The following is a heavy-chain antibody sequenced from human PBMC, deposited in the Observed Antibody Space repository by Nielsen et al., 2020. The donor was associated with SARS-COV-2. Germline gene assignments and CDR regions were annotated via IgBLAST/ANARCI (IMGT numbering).Heavy chain of an antibody. J-gene: IGHJ1*01. CDR1: GFTFSSYG. CDR2: ISYDGSNK. Sequence: GGSLRLSCAASGFTFSSYGMHWVRQAPGKGLEWVAVISYDGSNKYYADSVKGRFTISRDNSKNTLYLQMNSLRAEDTAVYYCAKEFYSSRQSISRRGYFQRWGQGTLVTVSS. D-gene: IGHD6-13*01. CDR3: AKEFYSSRQSISRRGYFQR. V-gene: IGHV3-30*18.